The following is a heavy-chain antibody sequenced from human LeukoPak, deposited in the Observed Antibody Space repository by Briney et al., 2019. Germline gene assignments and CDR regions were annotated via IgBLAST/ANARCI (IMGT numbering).Heavy chain of an antibody. D-gene: IGHD3-22*01. Sequence: GASVKVSCRASGGTFSSYAISWVRQAPGQGLEWMGRIIPILGIANYAQKFQGRVTITADKSTSTAYMELSSLRSEDTAVYYCASIYDSSAGDYWGQGTLVTVSS. V-gene: IGHV1-69*04. CDR1: GGTFSSYA. J-gene: IGHJ4*02. CDR3: ASIYDSSAGDY. CDR2: IIPILGIA.